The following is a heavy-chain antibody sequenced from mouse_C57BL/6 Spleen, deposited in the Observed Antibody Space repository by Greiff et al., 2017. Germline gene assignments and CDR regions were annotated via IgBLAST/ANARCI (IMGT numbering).Heavy chain of an antibody. CDR3: ANYYCGSHYAMDY. V-gene: IGHV2-5*01. Sequence: QVQLKQSGPGLVQPSQSLSITCTVSGFSLTSYGVNWVRQSTGKGLEWMGVIWGGGSTDYNAAFMSRLSITKDNSKSQVFFKMNILQADDTAIYYCANYYCGSHYAMDYWGQGTSVTVSS. CDR1: GFSLTSYG. CDR2: IWGGGST. D-gene: IGHD1-1*01. J-gene: IGHJ4*01.